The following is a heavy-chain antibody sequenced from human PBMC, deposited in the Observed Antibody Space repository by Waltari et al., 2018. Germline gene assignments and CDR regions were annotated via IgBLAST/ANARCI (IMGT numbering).Heavy chain of an antibody. V-gene: IGHV4-34*01. Sequence: QVQLQQWGAGLLKPSETLSLTCAVYGGSFSGYYWSWIRQPPGKGLEWIGEINHSGSTNYNPSLKSRVTISVDTSKNQFSLKLSSVTAADTAVYYCARRRYSYGYFVDYWGQGTLVTVSS. CDR3: ARRRYSYGYFVDY. D-gene: IGHD5-18*01. CDR1: GGSFSGYY. CDR2: INHSGST. J-gene: IGHJ4*02.